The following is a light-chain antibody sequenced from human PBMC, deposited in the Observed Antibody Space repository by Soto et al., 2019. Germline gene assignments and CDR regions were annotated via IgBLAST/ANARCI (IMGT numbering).Light chain of an antibody. CDR3: QQYNSYSWT. V-gene: IGKV3-15*01. Sequence: TQAPATLSVYPGSRSTLSCRASQRLRSDVAWYQQKPGQAPRLLIYGASTTATGIPARFSGSGSGTEFTLTISSLQPDDFATYYCQQYNSYSWTFGQGTNVDIK. CDR1: QRLRSD. J-gene: IGKJ1*01. CDR2: GAS.